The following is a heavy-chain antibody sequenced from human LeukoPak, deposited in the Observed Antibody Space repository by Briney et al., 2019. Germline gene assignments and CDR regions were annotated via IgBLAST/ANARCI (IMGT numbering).Heavy chain of an antibody. CDR2: IIPIFGTA. Sequence: SVKVSCKASGGTFSSYAISWVRQAPGQGLEWMGGIIPIFGTANYAQKFQGRVTITADESTSTAYMELSSLRSEDTAVYYCAGGYSYALYYFDYWGQGTLVTVPS. J-gene: IGHJ4*02. D-gene: IGHD5-18*01. V-gene: IGHV1-69*13. CDR1: GGTFSSYA. CDR3: AGGYSYALYYFDY.